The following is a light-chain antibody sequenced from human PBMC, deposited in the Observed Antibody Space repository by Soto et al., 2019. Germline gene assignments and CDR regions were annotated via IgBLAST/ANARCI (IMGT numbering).Light chain of an antibody. V-gene: IGLV3-21*04. CDR2: YDR. CDR3: QVWDSTSDQLYV. Sequence: SYELTQPPSVSVAPGKTASISCGGDKIGSQSVHWFQQRPGQAPVLVLYYDRDRPSGIPERFSGSKSGNTATLTISRVEVGDEADYYCQVWDSTSDQLYVFGTGTKLTVL. J-gene: IGLJ1*01. CDR1: KIGSQS.